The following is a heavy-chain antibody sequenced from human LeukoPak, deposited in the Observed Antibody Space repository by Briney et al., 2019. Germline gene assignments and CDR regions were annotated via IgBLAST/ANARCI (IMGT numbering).Heavy chain of an antibody. CDR3: SSSGWYFYFDY. D-gene: IGHD6-19*01. Sequence: PGGSLRLSCAASGFTFSSYAMHWVRQAPGKGLEWVAVISYDGSKYYADSVKGRFTISRDNSKNTLYLQMNGLRAEDTAVYYCSSSGWYFYFDYWGQGTLVTVSS. V-gene: IGHV3-30*04. CDR2: ISYDGSK. J-gene: IGHJ4*02. CDR1: GFTFSSYA.